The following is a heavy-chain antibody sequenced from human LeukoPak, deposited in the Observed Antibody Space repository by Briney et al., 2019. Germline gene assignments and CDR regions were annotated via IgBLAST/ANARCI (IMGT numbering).Heavy chain of an antibody. CDR1: GGSFSGYY. D-gene: IGHD5-18*01. CDR2: INHSGST. CDR3: ARGRGYSYGYGSWYLDL. J-gene: IGHJ2*01. Sequence: SETLSLTCAVYGGSFSGYYWSWIRQPPGKGLEWIGEINHSGSTNYNPSLKSRVTISVDTSKNQFSLKLSSVTAADTAVYYCARGRGYSYGYGSWYLDLWGRGTLVTVSS. V-gene: IGHV4-34*01.